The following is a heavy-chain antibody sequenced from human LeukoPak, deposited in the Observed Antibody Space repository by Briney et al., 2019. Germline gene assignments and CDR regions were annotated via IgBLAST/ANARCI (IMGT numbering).Heavy chain of an antibody. J-gene: IGHJ6*03. V-gene: IGHV1-2*02. CDR3: ARGPSAYYGSGYPGDYYMDV. D-gene: IGHD3-10*01. Sequence: ASVKVSCKASGYTFTGYYMHWVRQAPGQGLEWMGWINPNSGGTNYAQKFQGRVTMTRDTSISTAYMELSRLRSDDTAVYYCARGPSAYYGSGYPGDYYMDVWGKGTTVTVSS. CDR2: INPNSGGT. CDR1: GYTFTGYY.